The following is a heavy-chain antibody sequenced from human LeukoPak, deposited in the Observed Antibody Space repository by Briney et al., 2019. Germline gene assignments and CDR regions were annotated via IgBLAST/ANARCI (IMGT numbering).Heavy chain of an antibody. Sequence: SETLSLTCTVSGGSISSGDYYWSWIRQPPGKGLEWIGYIHYRGGSYYNPSLKSRVTMSVDTSKNQFSLKLSSVTAADTAVYYCARDADTATDYWGQGTLVTVSS. J-gene: IGHJ4*02. V-gene: IGHV4-30-4*01. CDR3: ARDADTATDY. CDR1: GGSISSGDYY. CDR2: IHYRGGS. D-gene: IGHD5-18*01.